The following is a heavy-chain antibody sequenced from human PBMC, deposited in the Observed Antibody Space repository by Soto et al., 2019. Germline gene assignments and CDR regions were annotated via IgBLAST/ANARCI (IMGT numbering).Heavy chain of an antibody. CDR2: IIPIFGTA. V-gene: IGHV1-69*12. CDR1: GGTFSSYA. J-gene: IGHJ6*02. D-gene: IGHD6-13*01. CDR3: YHSSSSYYGMDV. Sequence: QVQLVQSGAEVKKPGSSVKVSCRASGGTFSSYAISWVRQAPGQGLEWMGGIIPIFGTANYAQKFQGRVTITADESTSTAYMELSSLRSEDTAVYYCYHSSSSYYGMDVWGQGTTVTVSS.